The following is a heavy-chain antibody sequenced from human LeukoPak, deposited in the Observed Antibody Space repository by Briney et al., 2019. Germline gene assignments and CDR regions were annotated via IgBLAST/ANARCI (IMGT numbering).Heavy chain of an antibody. Sequence: SETLSLTCNVCSYSISRGYYWGWIRQPPGKGLEGIGSVHHTGSTYYNPSLRSRVSISVDKSTNHISLEVTSVTAADTAVYSCARDWGFGDTEDWFDTWGQGTLVTVSS. CDR1: SYSISRGYY. CDR3: ARDWGFGDTEDWFDT. J-gene: IGHJ5*02. CDR2: VHHTGST. D-gene: IGHD3-10*01. V-gene: IGHV4-38-2*02.